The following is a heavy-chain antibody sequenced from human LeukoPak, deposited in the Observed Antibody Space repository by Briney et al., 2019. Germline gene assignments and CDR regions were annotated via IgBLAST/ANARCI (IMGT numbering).Heavy chain of an antibody. CDR2: ISSSSSYI. CDR3: AIHQYYYDSSGYPDYFDY. V-gene: IGHV3-21*01. CDR1: GFTFSSYS. Sequence: PGRSLRLSCAASGFTFSSYSMNWVRQAPGKGLEWVSSISSSSSYIYYADSVKGRFTISRDNAKNSLYLQMNSLRAEDTAVYYCAIHQYYYDSSGYPDYFDYWGQGTLVTVSS. J-gene: IGHJ4*02. D-gene: IGHD3-22*01.